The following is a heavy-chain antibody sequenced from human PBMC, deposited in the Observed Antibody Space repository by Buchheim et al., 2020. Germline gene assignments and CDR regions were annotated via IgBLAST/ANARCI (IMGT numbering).Heavy chain of an antibody. J-gene: IGHJ6*02. Sequence: QVRLVESGGGVVQPGRSLRLSCAASGFTFSSYGMHWVRQAPGKGLEWVAVIWYDGSNKYYADSVKGRFTISRDNSKNTLYLQMNSLRAEDTAVYYCARDRPTPGYRSYYGMDVWGQGTT. V-gene: IGHV3-33*08. D-gene: IGHD6-13*01. CDR2: IWYDGSNK. CDR1: GFTFSSYG. CDR3: ARDRPTPGYRSYYGMDV.